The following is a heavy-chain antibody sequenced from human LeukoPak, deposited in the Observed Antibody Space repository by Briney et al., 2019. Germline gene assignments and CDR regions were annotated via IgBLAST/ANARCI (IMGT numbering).Heavy chain of an antibody. D-gene: IGHD6-13*01. CDR3: TRRRRIAAAGTDAFDI. Sequence: SETLTLTCTVSGGSISSYYWNWIRQPPGKGLEWIGYIYYSGSTNYNPSLKSRVTISVDTSKTHFSLRLSSVTAADTAIYYCTRRRRIAAAGTDAFDIWGQGTMVTVSS. J-gene: IGHJ3*02. CDR2: IYYSGST. V-gene: IGHV4-59*08. CDR1: GGSISSYY.